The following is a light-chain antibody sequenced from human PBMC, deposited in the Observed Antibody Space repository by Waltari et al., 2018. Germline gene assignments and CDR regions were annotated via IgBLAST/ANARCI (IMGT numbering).Light chain of an antibody. CDR3: QQRIIWPPT. CDR2: KAS. V-gene: IGKV1-5*03. Sequence: DIQMTQSPSTLSASVGDRVTITCRASQSISSWLAWYQQKPGKAPKLLIYKASSLESGVPSRFSGSGSGTEFTLTISSLEAEDFAVYYCQQRIIWPPTFGQGTRLEIK. CDR1: QSISSW. J-gene: IGKJ5*01.